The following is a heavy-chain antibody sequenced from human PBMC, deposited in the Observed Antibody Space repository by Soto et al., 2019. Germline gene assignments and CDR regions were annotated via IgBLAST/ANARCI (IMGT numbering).Heavy chain of an antibody. J-gene: IGHJ5*02. D-gene: IGHD6-13*01. Sequence: ASVKVSCKASGYTFTGYYMHWVRQAPGQGLEWMGWINPNSGGTNYAQKFQGWVTMTRDTSISTAYMELSRLRSDDTAVYYCARSPPSIAAAGEEKRQNWFDPWGQGTLVTVSS. V-gene: IGHV1-2*04. CDR3: ARSPPSIAAAGEEKRQNWFDP. CDR2: INPNSGGT. CDR1: GYTFTGYY.